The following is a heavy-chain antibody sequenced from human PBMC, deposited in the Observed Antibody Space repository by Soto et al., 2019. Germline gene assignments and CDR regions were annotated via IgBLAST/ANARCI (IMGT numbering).Heavy chain of an antibody. Sequence: QVQLQESGPGLVKPSQTLSLTCTVSGGSISSGGYYWSWIRQHPGKGLEWIGYIYYSGSTYYNPSLKSRVTISVDASKNQFSLKLSSVTAADTAVYYCARDLPRGYSYGGNAFDIWGQGTMVTVSS. J-gene: IGHJ3*02. CDR1: GGSISSGGYY. D-gene: IGHD5-18*01. V-gene: IGHV4-31*03. CDR2: IYYSGST. CDR3: ARDLPRGYSYGGNAFDI.